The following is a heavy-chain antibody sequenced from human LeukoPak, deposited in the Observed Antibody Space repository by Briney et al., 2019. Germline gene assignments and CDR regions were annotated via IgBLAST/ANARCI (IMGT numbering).Heavy chain of an antibody. V-gene: IGHV3-7*03. CDR1: GFTFSSYW. Sequence: AGGSLRLSCAASGFTFSSYWMSWVRQAPGKGLEWVANIKQDGSEKYYVDSVKGRFTISRDNAKNSLYLQMNSLRAEDTAVYYCAKDRTYYYDSSEIDYWGQGTLVTVSS. CDR3: AKDRTYYYDSSEIDY. J-gene: IGHJ4*02. D-gene: IGHD3-22*01. CDR2: IKQDGSEK.